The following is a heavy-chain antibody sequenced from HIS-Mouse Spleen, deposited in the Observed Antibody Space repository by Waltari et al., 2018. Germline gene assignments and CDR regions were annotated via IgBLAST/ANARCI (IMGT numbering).Heavy chain of an antibody. CDR3: AKVNSGSYYFDY. Sequence: QVQLVESGGGVVQPGRSLRLSCAASGFTFSSYAMPWVRQAPGKGLEWVAVISYDGSNKYYADSVKGRFTISRDNSKNTLYLQMNSLRAEDTAVYYCAKVNSGSYYFDYWGQGTLVTVSS. D-gene: IGHD1-26*01. CDR1: GFTFSSYA. CDR2: ISYDGSNK. J-gene: IGHJ4*02. V-gene: IGHV3-30*04.